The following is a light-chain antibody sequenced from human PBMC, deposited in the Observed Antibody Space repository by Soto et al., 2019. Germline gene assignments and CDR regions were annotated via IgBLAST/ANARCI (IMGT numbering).Light chain of an antibody. CDR1: QNVNSW. Sequence: DIQLTQSPSTLSASVGDRVTITCRASQNVNSWVAWYQQKPGKAPKFLIYDASNLESGVPSRFSGRGSGTEFTLTISNLQPDDFATYYCQRYNSTSRTFGQGTRV. J-gene: IGKJ1*01. V-gene: IGKV1-5*01. CDR2: DAS. CDR3: QRYNSTSRT.